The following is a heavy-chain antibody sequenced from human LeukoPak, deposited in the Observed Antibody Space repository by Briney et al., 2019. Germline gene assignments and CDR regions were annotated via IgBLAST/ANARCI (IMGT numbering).Heavy chain of an antibody. CDR1: GYTFTSYY. V-gene: IGHV1-46*01. J-gene: IGHJ4*02. D-gene: IGHD6-13*01. Sequence: ASVKVSCKASGYTFTSYYMHWVRQAPGQGLEWMGIINPSGGSTSYAQKFQGRVTMTRDTSTSTVYMELSSLRSEDTAVYYCARTWLRYSCSWYLDYWGQGTLVTVSS. CDR2: INPSGGST. CDR3: ARTWLRYSCSWYLDY.